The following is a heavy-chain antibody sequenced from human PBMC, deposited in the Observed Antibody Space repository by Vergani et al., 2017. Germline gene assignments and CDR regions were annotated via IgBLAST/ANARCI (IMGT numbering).Heavy chain of an antibody. V-gene: IGHV3-53*02. CDR2: IYSGGST. Sequence: EVQLVETGGGLIQPGGSLRLSCAASGFTISSNYMSWARQAPGKGLEWVSVIYSGGSTYYADSVKGRFTISRDNSKNTLYLQMNSLRVEDTAVYYCAREGYNNTWYRYWGQGTLVTVSS. CDR3: AREGYNNTWYRY. J-gene: IGHJ4*02. CDR1: GFTISSNY. D-gene: IGHD6-13*01.